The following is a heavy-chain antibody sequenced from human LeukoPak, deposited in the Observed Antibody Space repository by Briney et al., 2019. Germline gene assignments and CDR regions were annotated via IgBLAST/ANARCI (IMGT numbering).Heavy chain of an antibody. CDR1: GFTFSSYW. V-gene: IGHV3-74*01. CDR2: INTDGSDT. D-gene: IGHD3-16*01. J-gene: IGHJ4*02. Sequence: PGGSLRLSCAASGFTFSSYWMHWVRQAPGKGLVWVSRINTDGSDTTYADSVKGRFTVSRDNAKNTLYLQMNSLRAEDTAVYYCARVEGYDYLDYWGQGTLVTVSS. CDR3: ARVEGYDYLDY.